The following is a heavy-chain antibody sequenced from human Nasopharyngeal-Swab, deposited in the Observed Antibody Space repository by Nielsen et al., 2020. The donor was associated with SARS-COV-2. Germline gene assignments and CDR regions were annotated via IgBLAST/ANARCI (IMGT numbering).Heavy chain of an antibody. V-gene: IGHV3-74*01. D-gene: IGHD3-16*02. Sequence: GASHKISCAASECTFRSSWMHWLRQDPGKGLVWVARKNSDGGTINYGDSVLGRFIISRDNAKNMLYLQMYSLRAEDTAVYYCATAGNYRFDNWGHGTLVTVSS. CDR1: ECTFRSSW. J-gene: IGHJ4*01. CDR3: ATAGNYRFDN. CDR2: KNSDGGTI.